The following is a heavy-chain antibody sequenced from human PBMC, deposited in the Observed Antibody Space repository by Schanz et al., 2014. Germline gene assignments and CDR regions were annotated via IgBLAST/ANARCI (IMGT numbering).Heavy chain of an antibody. Sequence: EVQLVESGGTLVRPGGSLRLSCATSGLTFTSAWMSWVRQARGKGLEWVSAMNESHSTIYYADSVRGRFTISRDNAENTLYLQMNTLRAEDTAVYYCARKMKLGVYGGKGHDSLDIWGQGTMXTVSS. J-gene: IGHJ3*02. CDR2: MNESHSTI. CDR3: ARKMKLGVYGGKGHDSLDI. CDR1: GLTFTSAW. D-gene: IGHD4-17*01. V-gene: IGHV3-23*04.